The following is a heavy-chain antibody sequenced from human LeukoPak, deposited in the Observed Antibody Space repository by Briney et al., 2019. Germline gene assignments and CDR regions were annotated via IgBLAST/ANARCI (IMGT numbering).Heavy chain of an antibody. D-gene: IGHD3-10*01. J-gene: IGHJ6*02. CDR2: IVVGSGNT. Sequence: ASVKVSCKASGFTFTSSAMQWVRQARGQRPEWIGWIVVGSGNTNYAQKFQERVTITRDMSTSTAYMELSSLRSEDTAVYYCAASQDMVRGVDDVYYYYGMDVWGQGTTVTVSS. CDR1: GFTFTSSA. CDR3: AASQDMVRGVDDVYYYYGMDV. V-gene: IGHV1-58*02.